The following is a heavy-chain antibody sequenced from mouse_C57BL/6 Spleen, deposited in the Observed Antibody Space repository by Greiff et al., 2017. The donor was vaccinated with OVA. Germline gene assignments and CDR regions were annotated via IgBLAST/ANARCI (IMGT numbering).Heavy chain of an antibody. CDR1: GYTFTSYW. V-gene: IGHV1-64*01. CDR2: IHPNSGST. CDR3: ASSRQLSALDY. J-gene: IGHJ4*01. D-gene: IGHD3-2*02. Sequence: QVQLQQPGAELVKPGASVKLSCKASGYTFTSYWMHWVKQRPGQGLEWIGMIHPNSGSTNYNEKFKSKATLTVDKSSSTAYMQRSSLTSEDSAVYYCASSRQLSALDYWGQGTSVTVSS.